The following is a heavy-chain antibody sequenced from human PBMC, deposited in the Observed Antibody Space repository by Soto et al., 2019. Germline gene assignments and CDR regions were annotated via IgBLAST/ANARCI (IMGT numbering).Heavy chain of an antibody. CDR3: AISRYSYGMKTDY. Sequence: QVQLQESGPGLVKPSGTLSLTCAVSGGSISSSNWWSWVRQPPGKGLEWIGEIYHSGSTNYNPPLKSAFTISVDKSKKQFTRKLSSVPAADTAVYYCAISRYSYGMKTDYWGQGTLGTVSS. V-gene: IGHV4-4*02. CDR2: IYHSGST. J-gene: IGHJ4*02. D-gene: IGHD5-18*01. CDR1: GGSISSSNW.